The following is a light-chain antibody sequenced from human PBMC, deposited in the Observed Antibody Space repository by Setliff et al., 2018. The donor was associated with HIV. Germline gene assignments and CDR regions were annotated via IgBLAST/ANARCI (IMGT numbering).Light chain of an antibody. CDR1: TSNIGNNY. CDR3: QSFESSLRGFVL. CDR2: GNS. Sequence: QSVLTQPPSVSAAPGQKVTISCSGSTSNIGNNYVSWYQQLPGTAPKLLIYGNSNRPSGVPDRFSGSKSGASASLAITGLQAEDEGDYYCQSFESSLRGFVLFGGGTKVTVL. J-gene: IGLJ2*01. V-gene: IGLV1-40*01.